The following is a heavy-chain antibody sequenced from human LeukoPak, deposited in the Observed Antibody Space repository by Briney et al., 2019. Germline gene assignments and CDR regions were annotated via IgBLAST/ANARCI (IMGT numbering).Heavy chain of an antibody. CDR3: AKDSQHYDFWGRYKQYDYHYMDV. J-gene: IGHJ6*03. CDR2: IGSDSIAI. Sequence: GGSLRLSCAASGFTFSNFAMIWVRQAPGKGLEWVAVIGSDSIAIEYADSVKGRFTISRDNTENTLYLQMNSLRAEDTAVYHCAKDSQHYDFWGRYKQYDYHYMDVWGKGTTVTVSS. CDR1: GFTFSNFA. D-gene: IGHD3-3*01. V-gene: IGHV3-23*01.